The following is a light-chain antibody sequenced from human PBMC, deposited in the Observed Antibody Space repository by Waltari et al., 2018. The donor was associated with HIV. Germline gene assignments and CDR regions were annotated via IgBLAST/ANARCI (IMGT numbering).Light chain of an antibody. V-gene: IGKV3-15*01. J-gene: IGKJ1*01. Sequence: EVVMTQSPATLSVSPGERATLSCRASQSVGSNLAWYQQKPGQAPRLLIYGASTRATGFPARFSGSGSGTEFTLTISSLQSEDFAVYYCQQYNNWWTFGQGTKVEIK. CDR1: QSVGSN. CDR2: GAS. CDR3: QQYNNWWT.